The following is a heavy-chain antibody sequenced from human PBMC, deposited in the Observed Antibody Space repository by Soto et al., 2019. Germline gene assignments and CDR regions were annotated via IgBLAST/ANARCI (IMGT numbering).Heavy chain of an antibody. CDR3: AHRWGLLWFGEFPQKNWFDP. Sequence: ASGPTLVNPTQTLTLTCTFSGFSLSTSGVGVGWIRQPPGKALEWLALIYWNDDKRYSPSLKSRLTITKDTSKNQVVLTMTNMDPVDTATYYCAHRWGLLWFGEFPQKNWFDPWGQGTLVTVSS. CDR2: IYWNDDK. J-gene: IGHJ5*02. D-gene: IGHD3-10*01. V-gene: IGHV2-5*01. CDR1: GFSLSTSGVG.